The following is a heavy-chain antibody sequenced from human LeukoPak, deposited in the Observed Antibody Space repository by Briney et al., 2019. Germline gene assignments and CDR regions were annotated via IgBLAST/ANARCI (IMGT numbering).Heavy chain of an antibody. V-gene: IGHV1-18*01. CDR1: GYTFTSYG. CDR3: ARDGRDYDILTGYPNYYYYGMDV. CDR2: ISAYNGNT. J-gene: IGHJ6*02. D-gene: IGHD3-9*01. Sequence: ASVKVSCKASGYTFTSYGISWVRQAPGQGLEWMGWISAYNGNTSYAQKLQGRVTMTTDTSTSIAYMELRSLRSDDTAVYYCARDGRDYDILTGYPNYYYYGMDVWGQGTTVTVSS.